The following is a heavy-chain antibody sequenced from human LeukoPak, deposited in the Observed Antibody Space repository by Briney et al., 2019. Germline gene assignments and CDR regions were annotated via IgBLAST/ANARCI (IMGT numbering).Heavy chain of an antibody. CDR3: ACLSGNRRGAY. CDR1: GGSISSSDDF. J-gene: IGHJ4*02. V-gene: IGHV4-39*02. CDR2: ISFSGTI. Sequence: SETLSLTCTVSGGSISSSDDFWGWIRQAPGKGLEWIGSISFSGTIYYNPSLQSRVTTSVDTSKNHFSLRLSSVTAADTAVYYCACLSGNRRGAYWGQGTLVTVSS. D-gene: IGHD1-26*01.